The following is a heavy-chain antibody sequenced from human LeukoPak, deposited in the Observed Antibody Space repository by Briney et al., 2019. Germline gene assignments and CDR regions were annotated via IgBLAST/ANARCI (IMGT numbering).Heavy chain of an antibody. CDR2: ISGSGGDT. J-gene: IGHJ4*02. CDR3: ARDSSGWSKNY. V-gene: IGHV3-23*01. CDR1: GLTFSTDA. Sequence: GGSLRLSCAASGLTFSTDAMTWVRQAPGKGLQWVSAISGSGGDTYYEDSVKGRFTISRDNSKNMMYLQMNSLRAEDTAVYYCARDSSGWSKNYWGQGTLVTVSS. D-gene: IGHD6-19*01.